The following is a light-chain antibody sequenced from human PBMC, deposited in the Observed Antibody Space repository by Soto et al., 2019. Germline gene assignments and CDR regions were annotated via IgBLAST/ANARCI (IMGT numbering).Light chain of an antibody. CDR3: SSYTSSSTLYV. Sequence: QSALTQPASVSGSPVQSITISCAGTSSDIGGYNYVSWYQQHPGKAPKVMIYEVSNRPSGVSNRFSGSKSGNTASLTISGLQAEDEADYYCSSYTSSSTLYVFGSGTKVTVL. CDR1: SSDIGGYNY. V-gene: IGLV2-14*01. CDR2: EVS. J-gene: IGLJ1*01.